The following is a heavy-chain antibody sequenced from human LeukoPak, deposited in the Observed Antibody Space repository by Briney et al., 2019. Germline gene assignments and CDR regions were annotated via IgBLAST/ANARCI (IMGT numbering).Heavy chain of an antibody. CDR1: GGTFSSYA. V-gene: IGHV1-69*06. CDR3: ARAMEYYDFWSGYLLDYYYYYMDV. D-gene: IGHD3-3*01. Sequence: AAVKVSCKASGGTFSSYAISWVRQAPVQGLEWMGGIIPIFGTANYAQKFQGRVTITADKSTSTAYMELSSLRSEDTAVYYCARAMEYYDFWSGYLLDYYYYYMDVWGKGTTVTVSS. CDR2: IIPIFGTA. J-gene: IGHJ6*03.